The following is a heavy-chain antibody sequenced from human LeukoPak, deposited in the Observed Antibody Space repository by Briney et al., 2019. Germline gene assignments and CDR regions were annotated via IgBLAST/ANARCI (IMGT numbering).Heavy chain of an antibody. CDR3: ARDRLFDY. D-gene: IGHD3-16*01. CDR2: IYTSEST. J-gene: IGHJ4*02. Sequence: SETLSLTCSVSGGSISSSNYYWSWIRQPAGKGLEWIGRIYTSESTNYNPSLKSRVTISVDTSRNQFSLKLSSVTAADTAVYYCARDRLFDYWGQGTLVTVSS. CDR1: GGSISSSNYY. V-gene: IGHV4-61*02.